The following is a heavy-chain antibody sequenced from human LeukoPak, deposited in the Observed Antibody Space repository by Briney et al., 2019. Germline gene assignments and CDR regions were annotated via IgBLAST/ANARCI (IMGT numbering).Heavy chain of an antibody. J-gene: IGHJ4*02. CDR2: IYYSWST. CDR1: GGCISSYY. CDR3: ARGGATILDY. Sequence: PSETLSLTCTVSGGCISSYYWSWIRQPPGTALEWIGYIYYSWSTNYNPYLKSRVAISVDTSKNQFSLRLSSVSAADTAVYYCARGGATILDYWGQGTLVTVSS. V-gene: IGHV4-59*01. D-gene: IGHD5-12*01.